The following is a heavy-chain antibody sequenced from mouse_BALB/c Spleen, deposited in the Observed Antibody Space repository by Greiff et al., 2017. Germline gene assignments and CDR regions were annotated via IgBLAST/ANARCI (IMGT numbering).Heavy chain of an antibody. V-gene: IGHV3-2*02. CDR1: GYSITSDYA. CDR2: ISYSGST. CDR3: ARVYDGYSFDY. D-gene: IGHD2-3*01. Sequence: VQLKESGPGLVKPSQSLSLTCTVTGYSITSDYAWNWIRQFPGNKLEWMGYISYSGSTSYNPSLKSRISITRDTSKNQFFLQLNSVTTEDTATYYCARVYDGYSFDYWGQGTTLTVSS. J-gene: IGHJ2*01.